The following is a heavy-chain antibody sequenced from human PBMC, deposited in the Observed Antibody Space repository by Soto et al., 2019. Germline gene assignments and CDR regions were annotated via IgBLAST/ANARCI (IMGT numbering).Heavy chain of an antibody. D-gene: IGHD5-18*01. CDR2: IIPIFGTA. CDR3: ASVGGYSYGRDY. CDR1: GGTFSSYA. J-gene: IGHJ4*02. V-gene: IGHV1-69*13. Sequence: SVKVSCKASGGTFSSYAISWVRQAPGQGLEWMGGIIPIFGTANYAQKFQGRVTITADESTSTAYMELSSLRSEDTAVYYCASVGGYSYGRDYWGQGTLVTVSS.